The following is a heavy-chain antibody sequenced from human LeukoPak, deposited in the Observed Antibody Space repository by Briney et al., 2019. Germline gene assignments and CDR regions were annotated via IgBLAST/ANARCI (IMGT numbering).Heavy chain of an antibody. J-gene: IGHJ6*03. V-gene: IGHV1-18*01. CDR3: ARVKYYYDSSGYTFYYYYYMDV. Sequence: ASVKVSCKASGGTFSSYAISWVRQAPGQGLEWMGWISAYNGNTNYAQKLQGRVTMTTDTSTSTAYMELRSLRSDDTAVYYCARVKYYYDSSGYTFYYYYYMDVWGKGTTVTISS. D-gene: IGHD3-22*01. CDR2: ISAYNGNT. CDR1: GGTFSSYA.